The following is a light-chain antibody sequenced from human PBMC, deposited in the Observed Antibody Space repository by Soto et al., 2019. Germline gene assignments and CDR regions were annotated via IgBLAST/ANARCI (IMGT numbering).Light chain of an antibody. J-gene: IGKJ1*01. Sequence: EIVMTQSPGTLSLSPGERATLSCRASQSVSSRLAWYQQKPGQAPRLLISGASSRATGIPDRFSGSGSRTDFTLTISRLEPEDFAVYYCQQYGSSGTSGQGTKVDIK. CDR2: GAS. CDR1: QSVSSR. V-gene: IGKV3-20*01. CDR3: QQYGSSGT.